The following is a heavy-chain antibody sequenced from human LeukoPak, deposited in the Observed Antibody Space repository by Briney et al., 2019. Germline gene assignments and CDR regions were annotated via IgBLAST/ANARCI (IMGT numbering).Heavy chain of an antibody. CDR2: IWYDGSNK. J-gene: IGHJ4*02. Sequence: GGSLRLSCAASGFTFSSYGMHWVRQAPGRGLEWVAVIWYDGSNKYYADSVKGRFTISRDNSKNTLYLQMNSLRAEDTAVYYCGREEYSSGWYGPSDYWGQGTLVTVSS. CDR3: GREEYSSGWYGPSDY. V-gene: IGHV3-33*08. D-gene: IGHD6-19*01. CDR1: GFTFSSYG.